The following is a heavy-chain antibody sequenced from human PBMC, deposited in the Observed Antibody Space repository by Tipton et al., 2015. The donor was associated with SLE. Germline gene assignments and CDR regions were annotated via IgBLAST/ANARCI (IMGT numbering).Heavy chain of an antibody. CDR2: IYSGGTT. V-gene: IGHV3-66*02. CDR3: ARDLGSSAFDP. J-gene: IGHJ5*02. CDR1: GITVSDNY. Sequence: SLRPSCAASGITVSDNYMNWVRQAPGKGLEWVSVIYSGGTTYYADSARGRFTISRDNSQNTVFLQMNSLTTDDTAVYYCARDLGSSAFDPWGQGTLVTVSS. D-gene: IGHD1-26*01.